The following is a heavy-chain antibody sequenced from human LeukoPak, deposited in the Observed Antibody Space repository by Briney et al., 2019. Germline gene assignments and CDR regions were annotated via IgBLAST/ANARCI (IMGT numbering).Heavy chain of an antibody. D-gene: IGHD1-26*01. Sequence: SETLSLTCTVSGGSISSYYWSWIRQPAGKGLKWIGRIYTSGSTNYNPSLKSRVTISVDTSKNQFSLKLSSVTAADTAVYYCAREIVGATTVRRAFDIWGQGTMVTVSS. CDR1: GGSISSYY. CDR2: IYTSGST. CDR3: AREIVGATTVRRAFDI. V-gene: IGHV4-4*07. J-gene: IGHJ3*02.